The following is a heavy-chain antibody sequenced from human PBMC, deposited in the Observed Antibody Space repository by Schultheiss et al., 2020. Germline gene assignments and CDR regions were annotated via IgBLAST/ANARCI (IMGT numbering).Heavy chain of an antibody. CDR3: ARYEGGDSSGYYVYYYYYYMDV. J-gene: IGHJ6*03. D-gene: IGHD3-22*01. CDR2: IYHSGST. Sequence: SETLSLTCTVSGYSISSGYYWDWIRQPPGKGLEWIGSIYHSGSTYYNPSLKSRVTISVDTSKNQFSLKLSSVTAADTAVYYCARYEGGDSSGYYVYYYYYYMDVWGKGTTVTVSS. V-gene: IGHV4-38-2*02. CDR1: GYSISSGYY.